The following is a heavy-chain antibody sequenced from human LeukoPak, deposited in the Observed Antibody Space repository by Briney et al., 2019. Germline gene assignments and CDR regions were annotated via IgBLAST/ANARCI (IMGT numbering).Heavy chain of an antibody. D-gene: IGHD2-2*01. CDR2: ISGSGGST. Sequence: GGSLRLSCATSGFTFSSYAMSWVRQAPGKGLEWVSAISGSGGSTYYADSVKGRFTISRDNSKNTLYLQMNSLRAEDTAVYYCAKDRYCSSTSCRKIHWFDPWGQGTLVTVSS. V-gene: IGHV3-23*01. CDR3: AKDRYCSSTSCRKIHWFDP. CDR1: GFTFSSYA. J-gene: IGHJ5*02.